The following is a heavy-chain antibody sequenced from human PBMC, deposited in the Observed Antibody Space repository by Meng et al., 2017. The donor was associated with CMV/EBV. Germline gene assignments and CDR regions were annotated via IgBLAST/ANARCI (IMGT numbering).Heavy chain of an antibody. J-gene: IGHJ4*02. CDR1: GFTFSSYE. D-gene: IGHD2-2*01. CDR2: ISSSGSTI. V-gene: IGHV3-48*03. CDR3: ARAGVVVVPAASISLDY. Sequence: GGSLRLSCAASGFTFSSYEMNWVRQAPGKGMEWVSYISSSGSTIYYADSVKGRFTISRENAKNSLYLQMNSLRAEDTAVYYCARAGVVVVPAASISLDYWGQGTLVTVSS.